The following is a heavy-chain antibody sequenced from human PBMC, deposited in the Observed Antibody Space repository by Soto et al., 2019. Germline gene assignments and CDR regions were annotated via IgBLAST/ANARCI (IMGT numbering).Heavy chain of an antibody. D-gene: IGHD5-18*01. CDR2: INAGNGNT. J-gene: IGHJ4*02. CDR1: GYTFTRYG. CDR3: ARGLNGYLYYFDY. Sequence: ASVKVSCKTSGYTFTRYGISWVRQAPGQGLEWMGWINAGNGNTKYAQKFQGRVTMTRDTSTSTAYMELSSLRSEDTAVYYCARGLNGYLYYFDYWGQGTLVTVS. V-gene: IGHV1-18*01.